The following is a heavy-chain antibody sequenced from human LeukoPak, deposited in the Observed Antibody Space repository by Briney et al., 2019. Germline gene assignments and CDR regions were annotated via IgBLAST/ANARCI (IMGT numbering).Heavy chain of an antibody. CDR3: ARAFRGYDTAMVSDY. D-gene: IGHD5-18*01. Sequence: GGSLRLSCAASGFTFSSYSMNWVRQAPGKGLEWVSSISSSSYIYYADSVKGRFTISRDNAKNSLYLQMNSLRAEDTAVYYCARAFRGYDTAMVSDYWGQGTLVTVSS. V-gene: IGHV3-21*01. J-gene: IGHJ4*02. CDR1: GFTFSSYS. CDR2: ISSSSYI.